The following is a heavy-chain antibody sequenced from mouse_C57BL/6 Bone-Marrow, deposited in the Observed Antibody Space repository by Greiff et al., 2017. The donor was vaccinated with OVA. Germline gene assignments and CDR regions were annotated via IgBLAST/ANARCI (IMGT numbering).Heavy chain of an antibody. CDR1: GYTFTSYW. V-gene: IGHV1-69*01. J-gene: IGHJ3*01. CDR2: IDPSDSYT. CDR3: ARRVVNYDRFAD. Sequence: QVQLKQPGAELVMPGASVKLSCKASGYTFTSYWMHWVKQRPGQGLEWIGEIDPSDSYTNSNQKFKGKSTLTVDKSSSTAYVQVSSLTSVDSVVYEGARRVVNYDRFADGGKGTLVTVS. D-gene: IGHD1-1*02.